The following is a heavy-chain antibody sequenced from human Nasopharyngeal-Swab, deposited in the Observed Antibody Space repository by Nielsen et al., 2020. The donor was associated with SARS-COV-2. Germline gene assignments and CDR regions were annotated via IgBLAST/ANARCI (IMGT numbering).Heavy chain of an antibody. D-gene: IGHD3-10*01. Sequence: SETLSLTCTVSGGSISSGGYYWSWIRQHPGKGLEWIGYIYYSGSTYYNPSLKSRVTISVDTSKNQFSLKLSSVTAADTAVYYCARGLLRYYDSGSSPTPPDYWGQGTLATVSS. CDR2: IYYSGST. J-gene: IGHJ4*02. CDR1: GGSISSGGYY. V-gene: IGHV4-31*03. CDR3: ARGLLRYYDSGSSPTPPDY.